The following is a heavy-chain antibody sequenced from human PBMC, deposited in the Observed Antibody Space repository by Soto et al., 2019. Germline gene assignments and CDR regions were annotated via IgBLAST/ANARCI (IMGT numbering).Heavy chain of an antibody. CDR1: GGSISSSSYC. CDR3: ASSSSPYYYYYMDV. D-gene: IGHD6-6*01. V-gene: IGHV4-39*01. Sequence: PSETLSLTCTVSGGSISSSSYCWGWIRQSPGKGLEWIGSIYYSGSTYYNPPLKSRVTISVDTSKNQVSLKLNSVTAADTAVYYCASSSSPYYYYYMDVWGKGTTVTVSS. CDR2: IYYSGST. J-gene: IGHJ6*03.